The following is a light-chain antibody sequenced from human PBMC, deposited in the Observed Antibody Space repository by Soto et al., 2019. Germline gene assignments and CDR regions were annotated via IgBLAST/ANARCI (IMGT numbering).Light chain of an antibody. CDR2: GAS. J-gene: IGKJ1*01. CDR3: QQYHRSPQT. V-gene: IGKV3-20*01. CDR1: QTVGGNF. Sequence: DIVLAQSPGSLSLSPGERATLSCRASQTVGGNFLAWYQQKPGQAPRLLIYGASRRATGIPDRFSGSGSGTDFILTISRLEPEDFAVYYCQQYHRSPQTFGQGTKVDI.